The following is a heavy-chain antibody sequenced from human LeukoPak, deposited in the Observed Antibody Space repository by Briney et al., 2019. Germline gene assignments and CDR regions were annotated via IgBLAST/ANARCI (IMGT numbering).Heavy chain of an antibody. V-gene: IGHV1-3*01. Sequence: GASVKVSCKASGYTFTSYAMHWVRQAPGQRLEWMGWINAGNGNTKYSQKFQGRVTITRDTSASTAYMGLSSLRSEDTAVYYCARDRSSSSALDYWGQGTLVTVSS. J-gene: IGHJ4*02. CDR3: ARDRSSSSALDY. CDR1: GYTFTSYA. CDR2: INAGNGNT. D-gene: IGHD6-6*01.